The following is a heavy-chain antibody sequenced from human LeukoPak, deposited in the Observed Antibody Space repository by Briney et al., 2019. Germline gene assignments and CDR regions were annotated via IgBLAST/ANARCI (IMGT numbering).Heavy chain of an antibody. CDR3: ARFSLVSIYYDSSGYYYFDY. D-gene: IGHD3-22*01. Sequence: PSETLSLTCTVSGGSISSSSYYWGWIRQPPGKGLEWIGSIYYSGSTYYNPSLKGRVTISVDTSKNQFSLKLSSVTAADTAVYYCARFSLVSIYYDSSGYYYFDYWGQGTLVTVSS. CDR2: IYYSGST. CDR1: GGSISSSSYY. V-gene: IGHV4-39*01. J-gene: IGHJ4*02.